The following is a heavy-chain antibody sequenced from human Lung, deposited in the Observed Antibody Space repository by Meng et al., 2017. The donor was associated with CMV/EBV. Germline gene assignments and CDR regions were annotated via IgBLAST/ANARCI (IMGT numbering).Heavy chain of an antibody. CDR1: GFTFSSYA. CDR2: IPYDGSNK. CDR3: ARDDSSS. D-gene: IGHD3-22*01. V-gene: IGHV3-30-3*01. J-gene: IGHJ5*02. Sequence: VTLVGSGGGLVQPWRALRLSCAASGFTFSSYAMHWVRQATGKGLEWVAVIPYDGSNKYYADSVKGRFTISRDNSKNTLYLQMNSLRAEDTAVYYCARDDSSSWGQGTLVTVSS.